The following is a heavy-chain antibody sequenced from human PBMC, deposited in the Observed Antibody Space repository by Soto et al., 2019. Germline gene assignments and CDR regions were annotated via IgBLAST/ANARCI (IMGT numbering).Heavy chain of an antibody. Sequence: SETLSLTCTVSGGSISSGGYSWSWIRQPPGKGLEWIGYIYHSGSTYYNPSLKSRVTISVDRSKNQFSLKLSSVTAADTAVYYCASGLVTTLHYWGQGTLVTVSS. CDR3: ASGLVTTLHY. J-gene: IGHJ4*02. D-gene: IGHD4-17*01. V-gene: IGHV4-30-2*01. CDR2: IYHSGST. CDR1: GGSISSGGYS.